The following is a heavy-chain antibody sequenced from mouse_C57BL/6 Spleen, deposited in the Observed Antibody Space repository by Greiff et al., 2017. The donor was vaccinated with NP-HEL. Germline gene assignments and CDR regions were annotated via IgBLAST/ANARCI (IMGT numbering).Heavy chain of an antibody. Sequence: VQLQQPGAELVMPGASVKLSCKASGYTFTSYWMHWVKQRPGQGLEWIGEIDPSDSYTNYIQKFKGKSTLTVDKSSSTAYMPLSSLTSEDSAVYYCARSFITTVVAPYYFDYWGQGTTLTVSS. CDR1: GYTFTSYW. D-gene: IGHD1-1*01. CDR2: IDPSDSYT. V-gene: IGHV1-69*01. J-gene: IGHJ2*01. CDR3: ARSFITTVVAPYYFDY.